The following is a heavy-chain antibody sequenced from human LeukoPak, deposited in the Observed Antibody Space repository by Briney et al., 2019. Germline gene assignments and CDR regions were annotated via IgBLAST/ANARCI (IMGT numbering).Heavy chain of an antibody. D-gene: IGHD1-1*01. J-gene: IGHJ4*02. V-gene: IGHV1-18*01. Sequence: GSVKVSCKASGYTFTTYGISWVRQAPGQGLEWMGWISAYSGSTNYARNLQGRVTMTTDTSTSTAYMELRSLRSDDTAFYYCARDRDWNLDYWGQGTLVTVSS. CDR2: ISAYSGST. CDR1: GYTFTTYG. CDR3: ARDRDWNLDY.